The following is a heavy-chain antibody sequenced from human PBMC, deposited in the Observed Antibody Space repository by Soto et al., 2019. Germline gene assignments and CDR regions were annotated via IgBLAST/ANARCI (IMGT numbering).Heavy chain of an antibody. CDR2: IIPIFGTA. J-gene: IGHJ5*02. V-gene: IGHV1-69*12. CDR1: GGTFSSYA. Sequence: QVQLVQSGAEVKKPGSSVKVSCKASGGTFSSYAINWVRQAPGQGLEWMGGIIPIFGTANYAQKFQGRVTITADESTSTADMELSSLRSEDTAVYYCARDRGPSSGYYPYWFDPWGRGTLVTVSS. CDR3: ARDRGPSSGYYPYWFDP. D-gene: IGHD3-22*01.